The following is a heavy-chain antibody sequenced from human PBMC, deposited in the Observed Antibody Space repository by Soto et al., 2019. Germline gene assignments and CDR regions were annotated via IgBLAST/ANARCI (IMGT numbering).Heavy chain of an antibody. Sequence: QVQVVQSGAEVKKPGASVKVSCKTSGYTFPYSGIGWVRQAPGQGLEWMGWISAYSGHTNYAQNLQGRVILTTDSSTSTVYMDLRSLRSDDTAVYYCARDMTGNHYFDYWGQGTLVTVSS. J-gene: IGHJ4*02. CDR1: GYTFPYSG. D-gene: IGHD3-9*01. CDR3: ARDMTGNHYFDY. V-gene: IGHV1-18*04. CDR2: ISAYSGHT.